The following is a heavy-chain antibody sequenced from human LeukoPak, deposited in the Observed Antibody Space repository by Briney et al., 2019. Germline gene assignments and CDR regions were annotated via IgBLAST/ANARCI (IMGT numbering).Heavy chain of an antibody. Sequence: SETLSLTCTVSGGSISSYYWSWIRQPPGKGLERLGYIYYSGSTNYNPSLKSRVTISVDTSKNQFSLKLSSVTAADTAVYYCARHDAVTVDFDYWGQGTLVTVSS. CDR2: IYYSGST. J-gene: IGHJ4*02. D-gene: IGHD2-21*02. CDR3: ARHDAVTVDFDY. CDR1: GGSISSYY. V-gene: IGHV4-59*08.